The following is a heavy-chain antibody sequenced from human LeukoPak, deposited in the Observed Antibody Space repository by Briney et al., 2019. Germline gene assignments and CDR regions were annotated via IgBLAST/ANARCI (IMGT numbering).Heavy chain of an antibody. CDR2: IGSNGSKK. J-gene: IGHJ4*02. V-gene: IGHV3-30*04. CDR1: GFSFSDYV. Sequence: GRSLRVSCAASGFSFSDYVFHWVRRSPDKGLEWVALIGSNGSKKYYSDSVQGRFTISRDNSKNTLFLEMNSLRGDDSAVYYCARQMTTTRLFDSWGQGTLVIVSS. CDR3: ARQMTTTRLFDS. D-gene: IGHD1-14*01.